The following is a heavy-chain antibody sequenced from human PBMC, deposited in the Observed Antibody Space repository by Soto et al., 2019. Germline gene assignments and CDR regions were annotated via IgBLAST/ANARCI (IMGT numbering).Heavy chain of an antibody. CDR1: GGSINTVNYY. CDR3: ARGPSGDKVDY. D-gene: IGHD7-27*01. V-gene: IGHV4-30-4*01. J-gene: IGHJ4*02. Sequence: QVQLQESGPGLVKPSQTLSLTCTVSGGSINTVNYYWSWIRQSPDKGLEWIGNIYNGGTTYNNPSLTSRVTISADKSNNQFSLKLSSVSAADTAVYYCARGPSGDKVDYWGQGTLVTVSS. CDR2: IYNGGTT.